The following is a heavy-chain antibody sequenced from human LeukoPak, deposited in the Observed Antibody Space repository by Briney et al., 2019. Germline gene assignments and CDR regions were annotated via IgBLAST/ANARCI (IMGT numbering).Heavy chain of an antibody. CDR3: ARADFWSGDSLRCYYFDF. D-gene: IGHD3-3*01. V-gene: IGHV1-46*01. CDR1: GYTFTNYY. J-gene: IGHJ4*02. CDR2: VNPSGDST. Sequence: ASVKVSCKASGYTFTNYYMHWVRQAPGQGLEWMGVVNPSGDSTNYAQKFQGRVTMTRDTSTSTVYMELSSLTSEDTAVYYCARADFWSGDSLRCYYFDFWGPGTLVTVSS.